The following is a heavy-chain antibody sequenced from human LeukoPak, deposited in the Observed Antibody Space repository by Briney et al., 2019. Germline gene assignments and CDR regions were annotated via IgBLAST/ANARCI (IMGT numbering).Heavy chain of an antibody. V-gene: IGHV3-23*01. D-gene: IGHD2/OR15-2a*01. Sequence: GGSLRLSCAASGFTFSSYAMSWVRQAPGKGLEWVSAISGSGGSTYYADSVKGRFTISRDNPKNTLYLQMNSLRAEDTAVYYCASNRRWYYGMDVWGQGTTVTVSS. J-gene: IGHJ6*02. CDR3: ASNRRWYYGMDV. CDR1: GFTFSSYA. CDR2: ISGSGGST.